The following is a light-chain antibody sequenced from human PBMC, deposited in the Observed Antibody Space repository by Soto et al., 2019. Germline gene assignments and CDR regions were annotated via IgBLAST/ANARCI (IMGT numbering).Light chain of an antibody. J-gene: IGKJ1*01. V-gene: IGKV3-20*01. CDR1: QSISSNY. Sequence: EIVLTHSPGTLSLSPWERATLSCRASQSISSNYLAWYQQKPGQAPRLLIYGASTRATGIPDRFSGSGSGTDFTLTISRLEPEDFAVYHCQQYDDSMTFGQGIKVDIK. CDR2: GAS. CDR3: QQYDDSMT.